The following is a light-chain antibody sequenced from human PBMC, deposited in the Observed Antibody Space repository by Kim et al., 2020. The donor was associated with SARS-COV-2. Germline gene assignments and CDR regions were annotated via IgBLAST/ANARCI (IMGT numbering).Light chain of an antibody. J-gene: IGKJ1*01. V-gene: IGKV3-20*01. Sequence: SPGERVTLACRASQSISSKYVAWYQHRRGQAPRLLVHGASSRVPGIPDRFSGGGSGTDFTLTISRLEPEDFAVYFCQQYESFPKTFGQGTKVEVK. CDR3: QQYESFPKT. CDR1: QSISSKY. CDR2: GAS.